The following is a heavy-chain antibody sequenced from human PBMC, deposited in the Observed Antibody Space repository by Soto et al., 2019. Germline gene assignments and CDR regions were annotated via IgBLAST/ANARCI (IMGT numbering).Heavy chain of an antibody. CDR1: GFTFSTYW. D-gene: IGHD3-16*01. J-gene: IGHJ4*02. Sequence: EVQLVESGGGLVQPGGSLRLSCAASGFTFSTYWMTWVRQPPGKGLEWVANMDQDGSETYYVDSVRGRFTVSRDNGKNPLCLEMNGLRVGETGLFFCFWGGNFFIYWGQGTLVTVSP. V-gene: IGHV3-7*01. CDR3: FWGGNFFIY. CDR2: MDQDGSET.